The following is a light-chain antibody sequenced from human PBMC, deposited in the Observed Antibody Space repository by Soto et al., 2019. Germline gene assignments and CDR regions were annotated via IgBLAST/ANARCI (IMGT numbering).Light chain of an antibody. CDR3: QQYDSWT. V-gene: IGKV3-20*01. J-gene: IGKJ1*01. Sequence: EIVLTQSPGTLSLSPGERATLSCRASQSISSPYLAWYQQKPGQAPRLLIDGASSRATGTPDRFSGSGSGTDFTLTISRLEPEDFAVYYCQQYDSWTFGQGTKV. CDR1: QSISSPY. CDR2: GAS.